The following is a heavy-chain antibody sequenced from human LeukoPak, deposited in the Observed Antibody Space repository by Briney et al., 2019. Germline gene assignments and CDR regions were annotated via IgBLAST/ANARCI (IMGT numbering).Heavy chain of an antibody. CDR2: INYSGST. CDR3: ARHDVVGATTGLRSDAFGI. V-gene: IGHV4-59*08. D-gene: IGHD1-26*01. J-gene: IGHJ3*02. Sequence: SETLSLTCTVSGGSMRSYYWNWIRQPPGKGLEWIGYINYSGSTYYNPSLKSRVTISVDTSKNQFSLKLSSVTAADTAVYYCARHDVVGATTGLRSDAFGIWGQGTMVSVSS. CDR1: GGSMRSYY.